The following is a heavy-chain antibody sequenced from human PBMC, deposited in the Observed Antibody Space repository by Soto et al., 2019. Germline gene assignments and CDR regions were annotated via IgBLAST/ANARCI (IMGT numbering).Heavy chain of an antibody. D-gene: IGHD1-1*01. CDR2: ISSSSSTI. Sequence: EVQLVESGGGLVQPGGSLRLSCAASGFTFSSYSMNWVRQAPGKGLEWVSYISSSSSTIYYADSVKGRFTISRDNAKNSLYMQMNSLRDEDTAVYDCANELAALYWFDPWGQGTLVTVSS. J-gene: IGHJ5*02. CDR1: GFTFSSYS. V-gene: IGHV3-48*02. CDR3: ANELAALYWFDP.